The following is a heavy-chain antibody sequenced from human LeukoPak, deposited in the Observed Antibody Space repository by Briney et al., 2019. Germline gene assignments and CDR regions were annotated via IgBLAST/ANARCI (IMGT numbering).Heavy chain of an antibody. V-gene: IGHV1-2*04. CDR3: ARGSGSYFQIFDY. Sequence: ASVKVSCKASGYTFTGYYMHWVRQAPGQGLEWMGRINPNSGGTNYAQKFQGWVTMTRDTSISTAYMELSRLRSDDTAVYYCARGSGSYFQIFDYWGQGTLVTVSS. CDR1: GYTFTGYY. CDR2: INPNSGGT. J-gene: IGHJ4*02. D-gene: IGHD1-26*01.